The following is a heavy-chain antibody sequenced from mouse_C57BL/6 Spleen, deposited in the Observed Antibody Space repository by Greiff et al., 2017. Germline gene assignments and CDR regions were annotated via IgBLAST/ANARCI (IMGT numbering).Heavy chain of an antibody. V-gene: IGHV3-1*01. CDR3: ARYYYGYFDY. CDR1: GYSITSGYD. CDR2: ISYSGST. J-gene: IGHJ2*01. Sequence: ESGPGMVKPSQSLSLTCTVTGYSITSGYDWHWIRHFPGNKLEWMGYISYSGSTNYNPSLKSRISITHDTSKNHFFLKLNSVTTEDTATYYCARYYYGYFDYWGQGTTLTVSS. D-gene: IGHD1-1*01.